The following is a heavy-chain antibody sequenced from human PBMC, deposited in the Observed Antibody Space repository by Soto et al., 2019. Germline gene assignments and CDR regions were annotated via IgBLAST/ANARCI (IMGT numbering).Heavy chain of an antibody. J-gene: IGHJ5*01. Sequence: QVQLVESGGGLVKSGGSLRLSCAASGFTFSHYYMSWIRQAPGKGLEWVSYISNSGGTIYYADSVKGRFTISRDNTKNSLYLQLYSLRAEDTAMYYCARGIAVSGTYWFDSWGQGTLVTVSS. CDR1: GFTFSHYY. D-gene: IGHD6-19*01. CDR3: ARGIAVSGTYWFDS. CDR2: ISNSGGTI. V-gene: IGHV3-11*01.